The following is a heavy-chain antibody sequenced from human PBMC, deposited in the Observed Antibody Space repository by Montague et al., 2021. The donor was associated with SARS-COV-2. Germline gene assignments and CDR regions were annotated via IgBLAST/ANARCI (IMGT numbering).Heavy chain of an antibody. V-gene: IGHV3-23*01. Sequence: SLRLSCAASGFTFSSYAMSWVRQAPGKGLEWVSAISGSGGRTYYADSVKGRFTISRDNSKNTLYLQMNNLRAEDTAVYYCAKRYCSGGSCYSGFDPWGQGTRVTVSS. CDR1: GFTFSSYA. J-gene: IGHJ5*02. D-gene: IGHD2-15*01. CDR3: AKRYCSGGSCYSGFDP. CDR2: ISGSGGRT.